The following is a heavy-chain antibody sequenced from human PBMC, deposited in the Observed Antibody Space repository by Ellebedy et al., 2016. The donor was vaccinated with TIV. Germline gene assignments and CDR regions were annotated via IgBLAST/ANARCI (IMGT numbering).Heavy chain of an antibody. Sequence: MPSETLSLTCTVSGGSVYSSRYYWGWIRQPPGKGLEWLGTISYTGRTYYNPSLKSRVIMSVDPSRNQFSLKLTSVTAADTAVYYCARVNNDLEGEPFDYWGQGTLVTVSS. CDR3: ARVNNDLEGEPFDY. J-gene: IGHJ4*02. V-gene: IGHV4-39*07. D-gene: IGHD3-3*01. CDR1: GGSVYSSRYY. CDR2: ISYTGRT.